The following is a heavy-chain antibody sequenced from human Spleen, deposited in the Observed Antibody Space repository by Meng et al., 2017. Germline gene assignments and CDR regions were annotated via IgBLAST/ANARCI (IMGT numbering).Heavy chain of an antibody. CDR2: INHSGST. CDR3: ARGTSSWSFLFDY. Sequence: GSLRLSCVVSGGSFSDYYWSWIRQPPGKGLEWIGEINHSGSTNYNPSLESRATISVDTSQNNLSLELSSVTAAGTAGDYCARGTSSWSFLFDYWGQGTLVTVSS. D-gene: IGHD6-13*01. CDR1: GGSFSDYY. J-gene: IGHJ4*02. V-gene: IGHV4-34*01.